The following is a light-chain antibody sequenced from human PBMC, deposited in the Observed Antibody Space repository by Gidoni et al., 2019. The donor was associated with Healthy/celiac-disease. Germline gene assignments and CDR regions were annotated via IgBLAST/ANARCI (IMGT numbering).Light chain of an antibody. J-gene: IGKJ1*01. CDR1: QSISSY. CDR2: AVS. V-gene: IGKV1-39*01. Sequence: DIQMTQSPSSLSASVGDRVTITCRASQSISSYLNWYQQKPGKAPKFLIYAVSSLQSGVPSRFSGSGSGTDFTLTISSLQPEDFATYYCQQSYSTPPWAFGQGTKVEIK. CDR3: QQSYSTPPWA.